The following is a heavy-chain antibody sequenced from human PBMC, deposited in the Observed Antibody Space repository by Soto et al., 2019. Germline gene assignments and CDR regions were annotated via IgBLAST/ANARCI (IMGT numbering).Heavy chain of an antibody. Sequence: QVQLVESVGGVVQPGRSLRLSCAASGFTFSSYGMQWVRQAPGKGLEWVAVISYEGSNKYYADSVKGRCTISRDNSKNTRYLQMTSPRAEATAVYYCAKDRTSGSRPYNSGIDVWGQGTTVTVSS. CDR1: GFTFSSYG. D-gene: IGHD1-26*01. CDR2: ISYEGSNK. CDR3: AKDRTSGSRPYNSGIDV. V-gene: IGHV3-30*18. J-gene: IGHJ6*02.